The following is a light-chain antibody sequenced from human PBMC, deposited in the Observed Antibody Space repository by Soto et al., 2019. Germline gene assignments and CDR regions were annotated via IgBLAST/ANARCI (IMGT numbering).Light chain of an antibody. V-gene: IGKV3-15*01. CDR3: QQYDNWPRT. CDR2: GAS. CDR1: QDSSTN. J-gene: IGKJ1*01. Sequence: EIVMTQSPATLSVSPAERGTLSCRASQDSSTNLAWYQQKPGQAPRLLIHGASTRAPGIPARFSGSGSGTEFTLTIASLQSEDFAVYYCQQYDNWPRTFGQGTKVDIK.